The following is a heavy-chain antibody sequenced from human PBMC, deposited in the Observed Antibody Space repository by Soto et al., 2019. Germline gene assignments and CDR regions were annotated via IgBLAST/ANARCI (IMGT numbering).Heavy chain of an antibody. J-gene: IGHJ4*02. CDR2: IYPGESDA. V-gene: IGHV5-51*01. Sequence: GESLKISCKGSGYNFNTYWIAWVRQMPGKDLQWMGIIYPGESDARYSPSFQGQVTISADKSISTAYLQWSSLKASDTAMYYCARRDPGITMIMDYFDYWGQGTLVTVSS. CDR3: ARRDPGITMIMDYFDY. D-gene: IGHD3-22*01. CDR1: GYNFNTYW.